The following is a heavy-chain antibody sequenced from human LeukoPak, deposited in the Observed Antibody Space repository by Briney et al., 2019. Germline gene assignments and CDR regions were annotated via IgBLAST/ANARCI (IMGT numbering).Heavy chain of an antibody. CDR3: ARAGGQWTGIDF. J-gene: IGHJ4*02. CDR1: GASISSYY. CDR2: LHYSGIT. D-gene: IGHD6-19*01. V-gene: IGHV4-59*01. Sequence: SETLSLTCTVSGASISSYYWSWIRQPRGKELAWIGYLHYSGITNYNSSLKSRVTISPDTSKNQMSLKLSSVTAADTAVYYCARAGGQWTGIDFWGQGTLVTVSS.